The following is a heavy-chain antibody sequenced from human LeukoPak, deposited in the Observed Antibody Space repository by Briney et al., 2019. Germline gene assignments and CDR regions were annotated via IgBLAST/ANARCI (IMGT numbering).Heavy chain of an antibody. Sequence: SGGSLRLSCAASGFSFSSSWMHWVRQVPGKGLVWVSRIKSDGSSTFYADSVKGRFTISRDNAKNTVDLQMNSLRVEDTAVYYCGSDTTLGYWGQGTLVTVSS. CDR3: GSDTTLGY. J-gene: IGHJ4*02. D-gene: IGHD5-18*01. CDR1: GFSFSSSW. CDR2: IKSDGSST. V-gene: IGHV3-74*01.